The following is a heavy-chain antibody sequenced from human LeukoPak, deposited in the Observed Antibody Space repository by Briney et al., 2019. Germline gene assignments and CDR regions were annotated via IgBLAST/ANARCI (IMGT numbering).Heavy chain of an antibody. D-gene: IGHD1-20*01. CDR3: ASLRITRHYGMDV. Sequence: SETLSLTCTVSGDSISSYYWSWIRQPPGKGLEWIGYIYYSGSTSYNPSLKSRVTISVDTSKNQFSLKLSSVTAADTAVYYCASLRITRHYGMDVWGQGTTVTVSS. CDR1: GDSISSYY. CDR2: IYYSGST. J-gene: IGHJ6*02. V-gene: IGHV4-59*01.